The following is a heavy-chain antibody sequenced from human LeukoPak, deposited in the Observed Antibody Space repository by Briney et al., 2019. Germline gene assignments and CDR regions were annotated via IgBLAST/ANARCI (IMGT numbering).Heavy chain of an antibody. J-gene: IGHJ6*03. D-gene: IGHD3-10*01. CDR1: GFTFDDYG. CDR2: ISDSGYTI. CDR3: ARDRGLGSYYNGLYMDV. V-gene: IGHV3-11*04. Sequence: PGGSLRLSCAASGFTFDDYGMSWVRQAPGKGLEWVSYISDSGYTIYYADSVKGRFTISRDNAKNSLYLQMNSLRAEDTAVYYCARDRGLGSYYNGLYMDVWGKGTTVTVSS.